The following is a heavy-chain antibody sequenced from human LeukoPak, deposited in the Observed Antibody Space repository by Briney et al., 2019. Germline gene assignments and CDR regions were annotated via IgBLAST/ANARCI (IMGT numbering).Heavy chain of an antibody. Sequence: PGGSLRLSCAASAFTFSDYSMNWVRQAPGKGLEWISYIDTSSSTMYYADSVMGRFTISRDNAMESLYLQMNSLRDEDTAVYYCAREDDSWGPNNLDLWGQGTMVTVS. CDR3: AREDDSWGPNNLDL. J-gene: IGHJ3*01. V-gene: IGHV3-48*02. D-gene: IGHD7-27*01. CDR1: AFTFSDYS. CDR2: IDTSSSTM.